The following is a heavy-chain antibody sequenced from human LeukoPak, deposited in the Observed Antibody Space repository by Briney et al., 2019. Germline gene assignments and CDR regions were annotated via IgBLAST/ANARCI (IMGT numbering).Heavy chain of an antibody. J-gene: IGHJ5*01. Sequence: PSQTLSLTCTVTGGSINSGTYYWSWIRLPAGKRLEWIGRIYTSGSTNYNPSLKNRVAISLDTSKNQFSLKLNSVTAADTAVYYCAGLGYCGTASCPNDSWGQGTLVTVSS. CDR1: GGSINSGTYY. D-gene: IGHD2-2*01. CDR3: AGLGYCGTASCPNDS. V-gene: IGHV4-61*02. CDR2: IYTSGST.